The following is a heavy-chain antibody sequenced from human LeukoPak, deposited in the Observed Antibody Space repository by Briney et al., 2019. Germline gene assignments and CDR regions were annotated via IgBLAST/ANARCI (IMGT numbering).Heavy chain of an antibody. CDR1: GFTFSNAW. D-gene: IGHD2-2*01. J-gene: IGHJ6*03. CDR2: IKSKTDGGTT. Sequence: GSLRLSCAASGFTFSNAWMSWVRQAPGKGLEWVGRIKSKTDGGTTDYAAPVKGRFTISRDDSKNTLYLQMNSLKTEDTAVYYCTTDPIVVVPASYYYYYMDVWGKGTTVTVSS. CDR3: TTDPIVVVPASYYYYYMDV. V-gene: IGHV3-15*01.